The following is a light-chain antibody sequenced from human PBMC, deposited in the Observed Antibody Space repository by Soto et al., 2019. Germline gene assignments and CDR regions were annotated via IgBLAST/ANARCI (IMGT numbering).Light chain of an antibody. Sequence: DIQMTQSPSTLSASVGDIVTITCRASQSISSWLAWYQQKPGKAPKLLIYKASSLESGVPSRFSGSGSGTEFTLTISSLQPDDFATYYCQQYNTYSSFTFGGGTKVEIK. J-gene: IGKJ4*01. CDR3: QQYNTYSSFT. V-gene: IGKV1-5*03. CDR1: QSISSW. CDR2: KAS.